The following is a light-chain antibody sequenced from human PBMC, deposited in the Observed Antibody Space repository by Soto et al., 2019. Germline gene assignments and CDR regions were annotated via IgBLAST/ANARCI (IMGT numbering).Light chain of an antibody. Sequence: EIVLTQAPGTLSLSPGERATLSCRASQSVSSSYLAWYQQKPGQAPRLHIYDASNRTTVIPDRFSGSRSGTDFTLTISRLEPEVFAVYYCQQYGSSLRTFGQGTKVEIK. J-gene: IGKJ1*01. V-gene: IGKV3-20*01. CDR3: QQYGSSLRT. CDR1: QSVSSSY. CDR2: DAS.